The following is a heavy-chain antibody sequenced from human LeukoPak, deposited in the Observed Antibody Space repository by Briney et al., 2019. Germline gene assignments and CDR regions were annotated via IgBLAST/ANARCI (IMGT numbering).Heavy chain of an antibody. Sequence: SETLSLTCAVYGGSFSGYYWSWIRQPPGKGLEWIGEINHSGSTNYNPSLKSRVTISVDTSKNQFSLKLSSVTAADTAVYYCARVEMATILGYYYYMDVWGKGTTVTISS. V-gene: IGHV4-34*01. J-gene: IGHJ6*03. CDR1: GGSFSGYY. CDR3: ARVEMATILGYYYYMDV. D-gene: IGHD5-24*01. CDR2: INHSGST.